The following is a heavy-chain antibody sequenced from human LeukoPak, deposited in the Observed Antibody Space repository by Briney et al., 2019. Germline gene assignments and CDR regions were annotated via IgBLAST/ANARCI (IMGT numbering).Heavy chain of an antibody. D-gene: IGHD2-2*02. CDR3: AKSTTVVVPAAIPILFDY. J-gene: IGHJ4*02. CDR2: ISYDGSNK. CDR1: GFTFSSYG. Sequence: GGFLRLSCAASGFTFSSYGMHWVRQAPGKGLEWVAVISYDGSNKYYADSVKGRFTISRDNSKNTLYLQMNSLRAEDTAVYYCAKSTTVVVPAAIPILFDYWGQGTLVTVSS. V-gene: IGHV3-30*18.